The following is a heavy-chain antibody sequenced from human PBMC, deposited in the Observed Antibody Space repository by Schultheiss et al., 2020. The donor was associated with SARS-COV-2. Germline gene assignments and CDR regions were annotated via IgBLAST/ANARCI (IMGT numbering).Heavy chain of an antibody. V-gene: IGHV3-23*01. CDR1: GFTFSNYA. CDR2: MSGNGGST. CDR3: AKDHGVYSSYDYGWYFDL. D-gene: IGHD5-12*01. J-gene: IGHJ2*01. Sequence: GGSLRLSCAASGFTFSNYAMTWVRQAPGKGLEWVSGMSGNGGSTYYADSVKGRFTISRDNSKNTLYLQMNSLRVEDTAVYYCAKDHGVYSSYDYGWYFDLWGRGTLVTVSS.